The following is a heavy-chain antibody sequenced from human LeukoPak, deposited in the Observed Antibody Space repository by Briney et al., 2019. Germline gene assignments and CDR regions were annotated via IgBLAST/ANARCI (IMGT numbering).Heavy chain of an antibody. CDR3: AREFADDSKHYGMDV. Sequence: SETLSLTCTVSGGSVSSGSYYWSWMRQPPGTGLEWIGYMYYSGSTKYNPSLKSRVTISVDTSKNQFSLKLSSVTAADTAVYYCAREFADDSKHYGMDVWGQGTTVTVSS. J-gene: IGHJ6*02. CDR1: GGSVSSGSYY. CDR2: MYYSGST. V-gene: IGHV4-61*01. D-gene: IGHD3-9*01.